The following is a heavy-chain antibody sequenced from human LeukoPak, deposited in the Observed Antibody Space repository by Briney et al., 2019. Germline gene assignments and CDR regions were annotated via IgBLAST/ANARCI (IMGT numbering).Heavy chain of an antibody. CDR1: GFTFSSYA. V-gene: IGHV4-34*08. J-gene: IGHJ4*02. CDR3: ANGRWLQLPYF. D-gene: IGHD5-24*01. Sequence: NPGGSLRLSCAASGFTFSSYAMSWVRQAPGKGLEWIGEINHSGSTNYNPSLKSRVTISVDTSKNQFSLKLSSVTAADTAVYYCANGRWLQLPYFWGQGTLVTVSS. CDR2: INHSGST.